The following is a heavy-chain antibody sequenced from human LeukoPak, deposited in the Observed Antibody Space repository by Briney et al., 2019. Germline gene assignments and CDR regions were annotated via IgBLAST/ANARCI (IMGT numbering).Heavy chain of an antibody. D-gene: IGHD3-16*01. J-gene: IGHJ6*02. CDR1: GFTFSSYW. V-gene: IGHV3-7*03. CDR3: ARGGGLDV. Sequence: GGSLRLSCAAPGFTFSSYWMNWARQAPGKGLEWVASINHNGNVNYYVDSVKGRFTISRDNAKNSLYLQMSNLRAEDTAVYFCARGGGLDVWGQGATVTVSS. CDR2: INHNGNVN.